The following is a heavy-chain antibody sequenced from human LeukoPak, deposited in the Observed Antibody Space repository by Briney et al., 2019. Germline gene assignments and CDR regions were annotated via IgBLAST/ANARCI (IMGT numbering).Heavy chain of an antibody. D-gene: IGHD1-26*01. V-gene: IGHV1-58*02. CDR2: IVVGSGNT. CDR3: ATEIDSGSYWGNY. Sequence: SVKVSCKASGFTFTSSAMQWVRQARGQRLEWIGWIVVGSGNTNYAQKFQERVTITRDMSTSTAYMELSSLRSEDTAVYYCATEIDSGSYWGNYWGQGTLVTVSS. J-gene: IGHJ4*02. CDR1: GFTFTSSA.